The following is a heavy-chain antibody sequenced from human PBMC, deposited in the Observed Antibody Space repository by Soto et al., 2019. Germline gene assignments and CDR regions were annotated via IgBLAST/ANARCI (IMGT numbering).Heavy chain of an antibody. D-gene: IGHD3-16*01. CDR3: AWGGHYYDYGMDV. CDR2: INPSGGST. V-gene: IGHV1-46*01. J-gene: IGHJ6*02. CDR1: GYTFTSYY. Sequence: QVQLVQSGAEVKKPGASVKVSCKASGYTFTSYYMHWVRQAPGQGLEWMGIINPSGGSTSYAQKFQVRVTMTRDTSTSTVYMELSSLRSADTAVYYCAWGGHYYDYGMDVWGQGTTVTVSS.